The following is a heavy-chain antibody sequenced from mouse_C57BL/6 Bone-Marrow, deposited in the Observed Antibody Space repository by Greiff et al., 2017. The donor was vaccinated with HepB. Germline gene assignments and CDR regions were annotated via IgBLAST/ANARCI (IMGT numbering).Heavy chain of an antibody. V-gene: IGHV1-18*01. J-gene: IGHJ1*03. CDR1: GYTFTDYN. CDR3: ARGLRYWYFDV. Sequence: EVQLQQSGPELVKPGASVKIPCKASGYTFTDYNMDWVKQSHGKSLEWIGDINPNNGGTIYNQKFKGKATLTVYKSSSTAYMELRSLTSEDTAVYYCARGLRYWYFDVWGTGTTVTVSS. D-gene: IGHD2-2*01. CDR2: INPNNGGT.